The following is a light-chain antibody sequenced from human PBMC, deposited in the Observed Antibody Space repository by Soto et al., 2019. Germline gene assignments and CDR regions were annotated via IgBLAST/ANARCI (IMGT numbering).Light chain of an antibody. J-gene: IGLJ2*01. CDR2: GNS. V-gene: IGLV1-40*01. CDR3: QSYDSSLSGVV. Sequence: QSVLTQPPSVSGAPGQRVTISCTGSSSNIGAVYDVHWYQQLPGTAPKLLIYGNSSRPSGVPDRFSGSKSGTSASLAITGLQADDEADYYCQSYDSSLSGVVFGGGTKLTVL. CDR1: SSNIGAVYD.